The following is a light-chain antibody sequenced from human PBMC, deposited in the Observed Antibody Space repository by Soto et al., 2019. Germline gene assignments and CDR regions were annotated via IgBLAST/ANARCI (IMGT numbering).Light chain of an antibody. J-gene: IGKJ4*01. CDR1: QSISSW. Sequence: DIQVTQTPSTLSAPVGDRVTITCRASQSISSWLAWYQQKLGRAPRLLIYDASSLESGVPSRFSGSGYGTEFTLTISSLQPDDFATYYCQQYNTYSSLTVGGGTKVEI. CDR2: DAS. CDR3: QQYNTYSSLT. V-gene: IGKV1-5*01.